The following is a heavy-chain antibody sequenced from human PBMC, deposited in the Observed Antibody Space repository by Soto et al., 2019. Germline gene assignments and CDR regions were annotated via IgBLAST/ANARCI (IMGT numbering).Heavy chain of an antibody. V-gene: IGHV3-23*01. J-gene: IGHJ4*02. D-gene: IGHD6-13*01. CDR1: GFMFSNYV. CDR3: AKSGVAGDIDS. CDR2: IIAGGYTT. Sequence: EVQLLESGGGLVQPGGSLRLSCAASGFMFSNYVMRWVRQAPGKGLEWVSDIIAGGYTTYYADSVKGRFVISRDNSKNTLFLQMNSLRAEDTAVYYCAKSGVAGDIDSWGQGTLVTVSA.